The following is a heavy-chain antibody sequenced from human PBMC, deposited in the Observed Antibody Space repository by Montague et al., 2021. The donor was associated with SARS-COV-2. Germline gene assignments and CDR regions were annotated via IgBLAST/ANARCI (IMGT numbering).Heavy chain of an antibody. D-gene: IGHD2-15*01. CDR2: TVFWLKKKH. J-gene: IGHJ3*02. CDR3: ARTTTMMLYPENAFDI. V-gene: IGHV6-1*01. CDR1: GDSDGVVQSS. Sequence: CAISGDSDGVVQSSANWNRPSPYIRHDRMCCTVFWLKKKHDYAISLKSRITINPDTSKNQVSLQLSSVAPEDTAVFYCARTTTMMLYPENAFDIWGQGTIVTVSS.